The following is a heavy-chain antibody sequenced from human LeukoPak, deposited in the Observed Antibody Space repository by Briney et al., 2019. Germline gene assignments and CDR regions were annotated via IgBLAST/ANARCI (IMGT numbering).Heavy chain of an antibody. CDR2: ISYDGSNK. J-gene: IGHJ4*02. CDR3: AKDHGYSGSYYEGYFDY. Sequence: GALRLSCAASGFTFSSYGMHWVRQAPGKGLEWVAVISYDGSNKYYADSVKGRFTISRDNSKNTLYLQMNSLRAEDTAVYYCAKDHGYSGSYYEGYFDYWSQGTLVTVSS. CDR1: GFTFSSYG. V-gene: IGHV3-30*18. D-gene: IGHD1-26*01.